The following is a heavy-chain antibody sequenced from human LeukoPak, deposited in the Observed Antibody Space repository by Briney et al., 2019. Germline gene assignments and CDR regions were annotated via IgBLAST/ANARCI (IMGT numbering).Heavy chain of an antibody. D-gene: IGHD6-13*01. CDR1: GGSISSYY. J-gene: IGHJ4*02. CDR3: ARDAAKAQLAYFDY. CDR2: IYYSGST. Sequence: PSETLSLTCTVSGGSISSYYWSWIRQPPGKGPEWIGYIYYSGSTNYNPSLKSRVTISVDTSKNQFSLKLSSVTAADTAVYYCARDAAKAQLAYFDYWGQGTLVTVSS. V-gene: IGHV4-59*12.